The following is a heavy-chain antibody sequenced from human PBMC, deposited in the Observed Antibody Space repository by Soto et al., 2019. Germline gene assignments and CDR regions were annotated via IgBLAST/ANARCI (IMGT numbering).Heavy chain of an antibody. D-gene: IGHD3-10*01. J-gene: IGHJ4*02. CDR3: ARGERWQQLHSIDY. CDR1: GYSFTNNW. V-gene: IGHV5-10-1*01. Sequence: GESLKISCKGSGYSFTNNWISWVRQMPGKGLEWMGRVNPSDSQTNYSPSFEGHVTISADKSISAAHLQWSSLEASDTAVYFCARGERWQQLHSIDYWGQGTPVTVSS. CDR2: VNPSDSQT.